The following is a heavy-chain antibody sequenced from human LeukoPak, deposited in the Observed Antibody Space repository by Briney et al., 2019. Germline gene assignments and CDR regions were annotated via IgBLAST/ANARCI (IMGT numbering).Heavy chain of an antibody. D-gene: IGHD3-3*01. CDR2: IYYSGST. CDR1: GGSISSYY. CDR3: ARTVPVWSGYSGLDY. J-gene: IGHJ4*02. Sequence: SETLSLTCTVSGGSISSYYWSWIRQPPGKGLEWIGYIYYSGSTNYNPSLKSRVTISVDTSKNQFSLKLSSVTAADTAVYYCARTVPVWSGYSGLDYWGQGTLVTVSS. V-gene: IGHV4-59*01.